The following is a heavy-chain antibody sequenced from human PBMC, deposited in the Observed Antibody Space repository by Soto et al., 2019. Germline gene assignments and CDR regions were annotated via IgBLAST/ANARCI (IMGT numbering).Heavy chain of an antibody. D-gene: IGHD2-21*02. V-gene: IGHV2-5*02. Sequence: SGPTLVNPTQTLTLTCTFSAFSLSTGGGGVGWIRQPPGKALEWLALIYWDDDKRYSPSLRSRLTITKDTSKNQLVLTMTNMDPVDTATYYCIQSRCGGDCLQSYASYYYYGMDVWGQGTTVTVSS. CDR3: IQSRCGGDCLQSYASYYYYGMDV. CDR1: AFSLSTGGGG. J-gene: IGHJ6*02. CDR2: IYWDDDK.